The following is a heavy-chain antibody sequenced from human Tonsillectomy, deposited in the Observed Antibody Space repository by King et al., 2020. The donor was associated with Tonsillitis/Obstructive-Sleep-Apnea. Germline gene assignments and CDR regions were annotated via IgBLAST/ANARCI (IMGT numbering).Heavy chain of an antibody. V-gene: IGHV4-39*01. J-gene: IGHJ4*02. Sequence: VQLQESGPGLVKPSETLSLTCTVSGVSISSTSYQWGWIRQPPGKGLEWIASIFYSGSTYYNPSLKSRVTISVDTSKNQISLKLSSVTAADTAVYYCAGVHPYYYDDIGYPYYFDYWGQGTLVTVSS. CDR2: IFYSGST. CDR1: GVSISSTSYQ. D-gene: IGHD3-22*01. CDR3: AGVHPYYYDDIGYPYYFDY.